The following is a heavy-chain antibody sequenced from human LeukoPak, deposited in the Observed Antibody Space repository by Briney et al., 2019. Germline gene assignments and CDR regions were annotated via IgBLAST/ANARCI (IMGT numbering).Heavy chain of an antibody. D-gene: IGHD6-6*01. CDR2: ISAYNGNT. CDR1: GYTFTSYG. CDR3: ARGARASDY. J-gene: IGHJ4*02. V-gene: IGHV1-18*01. Sequence: ASVNVSCKASGYTFTSYGNSWVRHPPGQGHELMGCISAYNGNTNYAQKLQGRVTMTTDTSTSTAYMALRRLRSDDRAVYYCARGARASDYWGQGTLVTVSS.